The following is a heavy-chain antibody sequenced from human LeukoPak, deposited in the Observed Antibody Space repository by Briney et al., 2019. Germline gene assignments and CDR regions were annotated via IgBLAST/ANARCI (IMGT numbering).Heavy chain of an antibody. D-gene: IGHD1-26*01. CDR3: ARVYSGSYLVFDY. J-gene: IGHJ4*02. V-gene: IGHV1-69*04. CDR1: GGTFSSYA. Sequence: ASVKVSCKASGGTFSSYAISWVRQAPGQGLEWMGRIIPILGIANYAQKFQGRVTMTRDTSTSTVYMELSSLRSEDTAVYYCARVYSGSYLVFDYWGQGTLVTVSS. CDR2: IIPILGIA.